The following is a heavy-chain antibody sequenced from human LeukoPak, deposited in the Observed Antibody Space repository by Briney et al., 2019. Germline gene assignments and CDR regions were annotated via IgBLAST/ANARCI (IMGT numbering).Heavy chain of an antibody. CDR3: ARASYSGGYY. CDR1: GYIXTGYY. V-gene: IGHV1-2*02. CDR2: IDPNSGGT. Sequence: ASVKVSCKASGYIXTGYYMHWVRQAPGQGLEWMGWIDPNSGGTNYAQKFQGRVTMTRDTSISTAYMELSSLRSDDTAVYYCARASYSGGYYWGQGTLVTVSS. J-gene: IGHJ4*02. D-gene: IGHD6-19*01.